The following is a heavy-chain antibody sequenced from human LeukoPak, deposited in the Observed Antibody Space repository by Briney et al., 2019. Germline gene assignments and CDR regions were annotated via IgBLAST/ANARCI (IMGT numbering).Heavy chain of an antibody. CDR3: AKHIWGILPSSDSSDY. V-gene: IGHV3-23*01. D-gene: IGHD3-16*01. CDR1: GFSFSSYA. CDR2: LSGSGSST. J-gene: IGHJ4*02. Sequence: PGGSLRLSCAASGFSFSSYAMSWVGHAPGKGWEGGSVLSGSGSSTYYADCMKGQFTISRDNSKNTLYLQMNSLRAEDTAVYYCAKHIWGILPSSDSSDYWGQGTLVTVSS.